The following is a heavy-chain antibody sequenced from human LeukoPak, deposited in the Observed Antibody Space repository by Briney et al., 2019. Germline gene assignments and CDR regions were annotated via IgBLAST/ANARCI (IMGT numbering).Heavy chain of an antibody. V-gene: IGHV3-21*01. CDR3: ARDEAVAGFDY. J-gene: IGHJ4*02. CDR2: LSSSSSYI. Sequence: GGSLRLSCAASGFTLSSYSMNWVRQAPGKGLEWVSSLSSSSSYIYYADSVKGRFTISRDNAKNSLYLQMNSLRAEDTAVYYCARDEAVAGFDYWGQGTLVTVSS. D-gene: IGHD6-19*01. CDR1: GFTLSSYS.